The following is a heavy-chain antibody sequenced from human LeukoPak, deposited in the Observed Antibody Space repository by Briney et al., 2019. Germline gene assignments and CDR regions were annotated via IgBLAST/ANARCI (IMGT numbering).Heavy chain of an antibody. CDR3: ARVRSGGYFDF. V-gene: IGHV3-48*03. CDR1: GFTFSSYE. Sequence: PGGSLRLSCAASGFTFSSYEMNWVRQAPGKGLEWVSYIRSSGSIMYYADSVKGRFTISRDNAKNSLFLQMNSLRAEDTAVYYCARVRSGGYFDFWGQGTLVTVSS. J-gene: IGHJ4*02. D-gene: IGHD3-3*01. CDR2: IRSSGSIM.